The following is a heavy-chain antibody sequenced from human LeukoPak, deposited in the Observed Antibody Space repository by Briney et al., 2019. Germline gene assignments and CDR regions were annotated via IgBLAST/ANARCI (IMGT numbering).Heavy chain of an antibody. V-gene: IGHV4-59*01. CDR3: AKDLNHGFNYYYYGLEV. CDR2: VYFSGNT. Sequence: SETLSLTCTVSGDSIKSYYWSWIRQTPGEGLEWVGYVYFSGNTKYNPSLENRVTISVDRSKSQFYLTLRSVTAADTAVYFCAKDLNHGFNYYYYGLEVWGQGTTVTVSS. J-gene: IGHJ6*02. CDR1: GDSIKSYY. D-gene: IGHD3-9*01.